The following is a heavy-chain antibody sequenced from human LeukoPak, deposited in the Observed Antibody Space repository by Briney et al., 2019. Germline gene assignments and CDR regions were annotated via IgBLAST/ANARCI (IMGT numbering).Heavy chain of an antibody. CDR2: SSGSGGST. Sequence: GGSLRLSCAASGFTFSSYAMSWVRQAPGKGLEWVSASSGSGGSTYYADSVKGRFTISRDNSKNTLYLQMNSLRAEDTAVYYCAKWRYSSGWYRKVYFDYWGQGTLVTVSS. J-gene: IGHJ4*02. CDR3: AKWRYSSGWYRKVYFDY. V-gene: IGHV3-23*01. CDR1: GFTFSSYA. D-gene: IGHD6-19*01.